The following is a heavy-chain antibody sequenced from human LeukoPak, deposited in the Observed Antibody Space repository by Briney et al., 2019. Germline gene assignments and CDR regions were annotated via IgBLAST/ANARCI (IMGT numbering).Heavy chain of an antibody. CDR2: ISWNSGSI. V-gene: IGHV3-9*01. Sequence: PGGSLRLSCAASGFTFDDYAMHWVRQAPGKGLEWVSGISWNSGSIGYADSVKGRFTISRDNAKNSLYLQMNSLRAEDTALYYCAKGFWSGYYNNWYFDLWGRGTLVTASS. CDR3: AKGFWSGYYNNWYFDL. D-gene: IGHD3-3*01. J-gene: IGHJ2*01. CDR1: GFTFDDYA.